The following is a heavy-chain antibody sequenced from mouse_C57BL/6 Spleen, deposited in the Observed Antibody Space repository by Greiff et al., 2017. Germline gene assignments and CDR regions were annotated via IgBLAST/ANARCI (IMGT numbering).Heavy chain of an antibody. J-gene: IGHJ3*01. Sequence: QVQLQQSGAELVKPGASVKISCKASGYAFSSYWMNWVKQRPGKGLEWIGQIYPGDGDTNYNGKFKGKATLTADKSSSTAYMQLNSLTSEDSAVYFCARSDYVYGPFAYWGQGTLVTVSA. CDR3: ARSDYVYGPFAY. V-gene: IGHV1-80*01. D-gene: IGHD1-2*01. CDR1: GYAFSSYW. CDR2: IYPGDGDT.